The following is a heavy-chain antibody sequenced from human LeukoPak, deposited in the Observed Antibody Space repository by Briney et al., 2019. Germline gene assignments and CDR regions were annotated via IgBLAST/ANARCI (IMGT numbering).Heavy chain of an antibody. V-gene: IGHV3-48*01. Sequence: GGSLRLSCVGSGFIFGGNVMNWVRQAPGKGLEWLSYISASSANVFYADSLKGRFTISRDNSKNTLYLQMNSLRAEDTAVYYCAREGMDGDIWGQGTLVTVSS. D-gene: IGHD2-15*01. J-gene: IGHJ4*02. CDR1: GFIFGGNV. CDR3: AREGMDGDI. CDR2: ISASSANV.